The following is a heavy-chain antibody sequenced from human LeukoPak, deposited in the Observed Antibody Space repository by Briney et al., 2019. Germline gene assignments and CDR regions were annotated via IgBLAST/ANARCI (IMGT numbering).Heavy chain of an antibody. CDR3: ARDGVLRYFDWSPYYFDY. V-gene: IGHV4-34*01. D-gene: IGHD3-9*01. Sequence: PGGSLRLSCAASGFTFSDYYWSWIRQPPGKGLEWIGEISHSGSTNYNPSLKSRVTISVDTSKNQFSLKLGSVTAADTAVYYCARDGVLRYFDWSPYYFDYWGQGTLVTVSS. J-gene: IGHJ4*02. CDR1: GFTFSDYY. CDR2: ISHSGST.